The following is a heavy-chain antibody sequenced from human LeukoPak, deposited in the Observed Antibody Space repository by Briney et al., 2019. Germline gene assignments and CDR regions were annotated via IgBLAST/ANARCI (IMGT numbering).Heavy chain of an antibody. CDR2: IYYSGST. J-gene: IGHJ5*02. CDR1: GGSISGSSYY. Sequence: SETLSLTRTVSGGSISGSSYYWGWIRQPPGKGLEWIGSIYYSGSTYYNPSLKSRVTISADTSKNQFSLKLSSVTAADTAVYYCARHPVLRYLGTWGQGTLVTVSS. D-gene: IGHD3-9*01. V-gene: IGHV4-39*01. CDR3: ARHPVLRYLGT.